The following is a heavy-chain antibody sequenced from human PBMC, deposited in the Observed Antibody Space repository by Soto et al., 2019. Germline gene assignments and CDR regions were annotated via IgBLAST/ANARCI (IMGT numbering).Heavy chain of an antibody. CDR2: IDPSDSYT. CDR1: VYSFTSYW. Sequence: GESLKISCKGSVYSFTSYWISWVRQMPGKGLEWMGRIDPSDSYTNYSPSFQGHVTISADKSISTAYLQWSSLKASDTAMYYCAKASDYGGNSHYYYYGMDVWGQGTTVTVSS. D-gene: IGHD4-17*01. V-gene: IGHV5-10-1*01. J-gene: IGHJ6*02. CDR3: AKASDYGGNSHYYYYGMDV.